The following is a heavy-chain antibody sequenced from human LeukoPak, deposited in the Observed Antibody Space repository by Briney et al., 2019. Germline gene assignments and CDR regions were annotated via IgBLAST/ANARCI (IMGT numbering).Heavy chain of an antibody. Sequence: SETLSLTCAVYGGSFSGHYWSWIRQPPGKGLEWIGEINHSGSTNYNPSLKSRVTMSVDTSKNQFSLKLSSVTAADTAVYYCARDRYALTFDYWGQGTLVTVSS. V-gene: IGHV4-34*01. D-gene: IGHD3-16*02. CDR2: INHSGST. J-gene: IGHJ4*02. CDR1: GGSFSGHY. CDR3: ARDRYALTFDY.